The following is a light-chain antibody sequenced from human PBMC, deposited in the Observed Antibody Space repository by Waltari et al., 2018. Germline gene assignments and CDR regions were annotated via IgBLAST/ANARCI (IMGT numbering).Light chain of an antibody. Sequence: SYVLTQPPSVSVAPGETASITCGGDNIGSYSVHWYQQKPGQAPLLIIFYDSDRPSGIPGRFSGSKSGTSATLDITGLQAGDEADYYCGTWDSSLSGAVFGGGTHLTVL. CDR1: NIGSYS. CDR2: YDS. CDR3: GTWDSSLSGAV. V-gene: IGLV3-21*04. J-gene: IGLJ7*01.